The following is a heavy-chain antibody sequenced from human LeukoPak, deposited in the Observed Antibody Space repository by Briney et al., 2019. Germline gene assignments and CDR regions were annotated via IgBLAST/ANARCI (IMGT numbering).Heavy chain of an antibody. CDR3: ASPSIAARPSAFDI. Sequence: SKTLSLTCAVYGGSFSGYYWSWIRQPPGKGLEWIGEINHSGSTNYSPSLKSRVTISVDTSKNQFSLKLSSVTAADTAVYYCASPSIAARPSAFDIWGQGTMVTVSS. CDR2: INHSGST. V-gene: IGHV4-34*01. CDR1: GGSFSGYY. D-gene: IGHD6-6*01. J-gene: IGHJ3*02.